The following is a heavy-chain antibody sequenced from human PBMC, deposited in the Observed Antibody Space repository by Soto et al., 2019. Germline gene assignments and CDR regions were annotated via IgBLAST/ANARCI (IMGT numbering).Heavy chain of an antibody. CDR1: GFTFSSYG. D-gene: IGHD6-13*01. J-gene: IGHJ4*02. V-gene: IGHV3-30*18. Sequence: GGSLRLSCAASGFTFSSYGMHWVRQAPGKGLEWVAVISYDGSNKYYADSVEGRFTISRDNSKSTLYLQMNSLRAEDTAVYYCAKGYSSSWTLDYWGQATLVTVYS. CDR2: ISYDGSNK. CDR3: AKGYSSSWTLDY.